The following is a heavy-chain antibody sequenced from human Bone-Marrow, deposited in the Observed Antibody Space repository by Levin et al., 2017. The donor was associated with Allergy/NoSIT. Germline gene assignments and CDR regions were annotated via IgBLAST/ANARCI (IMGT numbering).Heavy chain of an antibody. V-gene: IGHV3-30-3*01. Sequence: TGGSLRLSCAASGFTFSSYAMHWVRQAPGKGLEWVAVISYDGSNKYYADSVKGRFTISRDNSKNTLYLQMNSLRAEDTAVYYCARDGRVAAAAGWFDPWGQGTLVTVSS. J-gene: IGHJ5*02. CDR3: ARDGRVAAAAGWFDP. CDR2: ISYDGSNK. D-gene: IGHD6-13*01. CDR1: GFTFSSYA.